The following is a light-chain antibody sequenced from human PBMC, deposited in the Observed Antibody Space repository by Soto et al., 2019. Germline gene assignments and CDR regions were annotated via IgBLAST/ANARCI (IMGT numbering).Light chain of an antibody. Sequence: QSALTQPPSASGSPGQSVTISCTGTSSDVGGYNYVSWYQHHPGKAPKLMIYEVNKRPSGVPDRFSGSKSGNTASLTVSGLQAEDEADYYCSSYAGSNNLGVFGTGTKAPS. CDR1: SSDVGGYNY. CDR2: EVN. V-gene: IGLV2-8*01. J-gene: IGLJ1*01. CDR3: SSYAGSNNLGV.